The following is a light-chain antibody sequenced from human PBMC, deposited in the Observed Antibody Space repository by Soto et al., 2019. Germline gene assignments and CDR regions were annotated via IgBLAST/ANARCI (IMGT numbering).Light chain of an antibody. V-gene: IGKV3-20*01. Sequence: EIMMTQSPGTLSVSPGEGATLSCTASQSVNLNLAWYQQKRGQAPRLLIYGASSRATGIPDRFSGSGSGTDFTLTISRLEPEDFSVYYCHQYGTAPLTFGPGTKVDI. CDR2: GAS. CDR3: HQYGTAPLT. CDR1: QSVNLN. J-gene: IGKJ3*01.